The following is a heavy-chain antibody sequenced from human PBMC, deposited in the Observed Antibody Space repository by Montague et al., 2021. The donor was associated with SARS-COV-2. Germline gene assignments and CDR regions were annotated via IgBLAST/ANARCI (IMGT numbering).Heavy chain of an antibody. D-gene: IGHD4-23*01. V-gene: IGHV4-34*01. J-gene: IGHJ4*02. CDR2: INHSGTT. Sequence: SETRSLTCAVYGGSFSGYYWTWIRQSPGKGLEWIAEINHSGTTNYNFNPSLRSRVTISVDTSKSQFSLKLSSVTAADTGVYYCARWDPQTLTLIGLRGKSASDYWGQGTLVTVSP. CDR1: GGSFSGYY. CDR3: ARWDPQTLTLIGLRGKSASDY.